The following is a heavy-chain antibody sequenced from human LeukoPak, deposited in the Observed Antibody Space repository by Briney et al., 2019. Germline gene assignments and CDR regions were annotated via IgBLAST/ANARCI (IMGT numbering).Heavy chain of an antibody. CDR3: AKDPTTMVTPYYFDY. CDR1: GFTFSNYA. J-gene: IGHJ4*02. Sequence: GGSLRLSCAASGFTFSNYAMSWVRQTPGKGLEWVSAISGSGGSTYHADSVKGRFTISRDNSKNTLYLQMNSLRAEDTAIYYCAKDPTTMVTPYYFDYWGQGTLVTVSS. CDR2: ISGSGGST. D-gene: IGHD4-23*01. V-gene: IGHV3-23*01.